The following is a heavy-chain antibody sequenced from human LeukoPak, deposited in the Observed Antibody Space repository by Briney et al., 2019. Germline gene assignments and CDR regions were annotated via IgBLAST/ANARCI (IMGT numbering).Heavy chain of an antibody. CDR1: GDSISFTTYY. D-gene: IGHD2-2*01. V-gene: IGHV4-39*01. CDR2: IYYSGST. CDR3: ARHVVVVPAAITYSDY. J-gene: IGHJ4*02. Sequence: SETLSLTCTVSGDSISFTTYYWGWIRQPPGKGLEWIGSIYYSGSTYYNPSLKSRVTISVDTSKNQFSLKLSSVTAADTGVYYCARHVVVVPAAITYSDYWGQGTLVTVSS.